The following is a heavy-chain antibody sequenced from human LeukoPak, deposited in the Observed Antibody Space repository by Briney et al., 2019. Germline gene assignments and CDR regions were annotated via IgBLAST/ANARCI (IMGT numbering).Heavy chain of an antibody. J-gene: IGHJ6*03. CDR3: ARAGYGDYVMDYYYYYMDV. Sequence: GASVKVSCKASGYTFTGYYMHWVRQAPGQGLEWMGWINPSGGSTSYAQKFQGRVTMTRDTSTSTVYMELSSLRSEDTAVYYCARAGYGDYVMDYYYYYMDVWGKGTTVTISS. CDR2: INPSGGST. CDR1: GYTFTGYY. V-gene: IGHV1-46*01. D-gene: IGHD4-17*01.